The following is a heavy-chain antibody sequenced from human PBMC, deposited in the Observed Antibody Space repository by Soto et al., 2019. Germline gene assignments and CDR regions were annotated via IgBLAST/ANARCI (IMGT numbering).Heavy chain of an antibody. CDR3: AKAGYSGYDPTPGSLDY. J-gene: IGHJ4*02. Sequence: GSLRLSCAASGFTFSDYYMSWIRQAPGKGLEWVSYISSSGSTIYYADSVKGRFTISRDNAKNSLYLQMNSLRAEDTAVYYCAKAGYSGYDPTPGSLDYWGQGTLVTSPQ. CDR1: GFTFSDYY. D-gene: IGHD5-12*01. CDR2: ISSSGSTI. V-gene: IGHV3-11*01.